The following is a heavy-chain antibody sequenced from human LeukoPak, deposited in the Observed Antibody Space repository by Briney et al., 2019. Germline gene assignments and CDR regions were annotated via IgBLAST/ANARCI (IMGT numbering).Heavy chain of an antibody. CDR3: ARGREDQVLFPLQRFDP. Sequence: ASVKVSCKASGYTFTGYYMHWVRQAPGQGLEWMGRINPNSGGTNYAQKFQGRVTMTMDTSISTAYMELSRLRSDDTAVYYCARGREDQVLFPLQRFDPWGQGTLVPVPS. CDR1: GYTFTGYY. CDR2: INPNSGGT. V-gene: IGHV1-2*06. J-gene: IGHJ5*02. D-gene: IGHD2-21*01.